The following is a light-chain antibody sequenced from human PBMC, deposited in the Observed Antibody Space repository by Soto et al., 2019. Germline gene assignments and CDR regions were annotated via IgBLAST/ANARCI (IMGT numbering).Light chain of an antibody. Sequence: EIVLTQSPGTLSLSPGETATLSCRASQSVSSTNLAWYQQKGGQAPRLLIYGASTRATGIPDRFSGSGSGTDFTLTISRLEPEDFAVYYCQQYGRSPSFGGGTKVEIK. V-gene: IGKV3-20*01. CDR2: GAS. J-gene: IGKJ4*01. CDR3: QQYGRSPS. CDR1: QSVSSTN.